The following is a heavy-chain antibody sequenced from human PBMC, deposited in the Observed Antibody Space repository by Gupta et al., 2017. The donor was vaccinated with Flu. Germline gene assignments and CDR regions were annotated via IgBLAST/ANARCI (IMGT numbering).Heavy chain of an antibody. Sequence: VRQAPGQGLEWMGWISAYNGRTNYAQNFHGRVTMTTDTATNIAYLEVRDLRSDDTAVYYCAKESPAACTRFDPWCQVTLVTVSS. CDR2: ISAYNGRT. J-gene: IGHJ5*02. D-gene: IGHD6-13*01. V-gene: IGHV1-18*01. CDR3: AKESPAACTRFDP.